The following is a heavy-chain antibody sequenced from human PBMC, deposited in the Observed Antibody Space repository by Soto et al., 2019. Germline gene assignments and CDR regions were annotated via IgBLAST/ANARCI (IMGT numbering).Heavy chain of an antibody. CDR2: INSDGSST. CDR3: ESPQYLPDDVFDV. V-gene: IGHV3-74*01. D-gene: IGHD2-2*01. Sequence: PGGSLRLSCAASGFTFTNYWMQWVRQAPGKGLVWVSRINSDGSSTSHADSVKGRFTISRDNAKNTLYLQMSSLRAEDTAVYYCESPQYLPDDVFDVWGRGTVVTASS. CDR1: GFTFTNYW. J-gene: IGHJ3*01.